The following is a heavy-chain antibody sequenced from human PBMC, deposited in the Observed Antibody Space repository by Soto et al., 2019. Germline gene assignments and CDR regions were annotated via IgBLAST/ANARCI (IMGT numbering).Heavy chain of an antibody. J-gene: IGHJ5*02. CDR1: GYTFTSYG. CDR2: ISAYNGNT. D-gene: IGHD3-22*01. V-gene: IGHV1-18*01. CDR3: ARDTLNYYDSSGYDRWFDP. Sequence: GASVKVSCKASGYTFTSYGISWVRQAPGQGLEWMGWISAYNGNTNYAQKLQSRVTMTTDTSTSTAYMELRSLRSDDTAVYYCARDTLNYYDSSGYDRWFDPWGQGTLVTVSS.